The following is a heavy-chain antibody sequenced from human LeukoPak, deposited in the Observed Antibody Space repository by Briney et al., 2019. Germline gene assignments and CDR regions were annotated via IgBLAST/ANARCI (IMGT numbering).Heavy chain of an antibody. CDR3: ARAVVPAAIGYYYYYMDV. D-gene: IGHD2-2*01. CDR2: ISAYNGNT. CDR1: GYTFTSYG. Sequence: RASVKVSCKASGYTFTSYGISWVRQAPGQGLEWMGWISAYNGNTNYAQKLQGRVTMTTDTSTSTAYMELRSLRSDDTAVYYCARAVVPAAIGYYYYYMDVWGKGTMVTVSS. J-gene: IGHJ6*03. V-gene: IGHV1-18*01.